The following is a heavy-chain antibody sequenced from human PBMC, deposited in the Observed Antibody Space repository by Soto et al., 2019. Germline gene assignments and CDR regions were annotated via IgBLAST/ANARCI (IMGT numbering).Heavy chain of an antibody. CDR2: ISAYNGNT. Sequence: GASVKVSCKASGYTFTSYGISWVRQAPGQVLEWMGWISAYNGNTNYAQKLQGRVTMTTDTSTSTAYMELRSLRSDDTAVYYCARDQRWLQFVYYYYGMDVWGQGTTVTVSS. CDR1: GYTFTSYG. J-gene: IGHJ6*02. D-gene: IGHD5-12*01. CDR3: ARDQRWLQFVYYYYGMDV. V-gene: IGHV1-18*04.